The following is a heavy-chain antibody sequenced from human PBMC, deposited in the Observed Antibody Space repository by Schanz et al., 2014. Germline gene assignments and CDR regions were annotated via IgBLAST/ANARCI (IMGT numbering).Heavy chain of an antibody. J-gene: IGHJ4*02. V-gene: IGHV3-NL1*01. D-gene: IGHD6-19*01. CDR1: GFTFSDSW. Sequence: QVQLVESGGGVVQPGGSLRLSCTVSGFTFSDSWMHWVRQAPGKGLEWVSGITRQGTTYYADFVKGRFSISRDLSSNTLYLQMNSRRADDSAIYYCAKDHPSSGWPAFDDWGQGTQVTVSS. CDR3: AKDHPSSGWPAFDD. CDR2: ITRQGTT.